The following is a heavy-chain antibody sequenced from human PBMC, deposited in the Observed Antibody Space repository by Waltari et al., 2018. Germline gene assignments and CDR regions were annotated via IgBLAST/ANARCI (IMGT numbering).Heavy chain of an antibody. CDR2: INPNSGGT. D-gene: IGHD6-13*01. Sequence: QVQLVQSGAEVKKPGASVKVSCKASGYTFTGYYMHWVRQAPGQGLEWMGRINPNSGGTNYAQKFQGRVTMTRDTSISTAYMELSRLRSDDTAVYYCARDRGSSWYGGDFDYWGQGTLVTVSS. J-gene: IGHJ4*02. V-gene: IGHV1-2*06. CDR1: GYTFTGYY. CDR3: ARDRGSSWYGGDFDY.